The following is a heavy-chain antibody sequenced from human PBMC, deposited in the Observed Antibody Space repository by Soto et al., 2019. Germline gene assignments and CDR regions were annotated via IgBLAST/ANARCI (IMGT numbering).Heavy chain of an antibody. V-gene: IGHV4-39*01. Sequence: QLQLQESGPGLVKPSETLSLTCTVSNGSISSAIYYWGWIRQPPGKGLEWIGSIHHSGSTYYNPSLQGRVTISVDTSKNQFSLKLSSVTAADTAVYFCAGRSSLASVQVYFGEISNYNWFDPWGQGTLVTVSS. CDR2: IHHSGST. CDR3: AGRSSLASVQVYFGEISNYNWFDP. D-gene: IGHD3-10*01. CDR1: NGSISSAIYY. J-gene: IGHJ5*02.